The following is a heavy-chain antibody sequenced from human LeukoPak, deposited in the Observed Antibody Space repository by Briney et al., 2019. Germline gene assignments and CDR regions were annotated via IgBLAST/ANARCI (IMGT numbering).Heavy chain of an antibody. V-gene: IGHV1-46*01. J-gene: IGHJ3*02. CDR3: ARDLNDYGDHHAFDI. CDR1: GYTFTSYY. Sequence: ASVKVSCKASGYTFTSYYMHWVRQAPGQGLEWMGIINPSGGSTSYAQKFQGRVTMTRDTSTSTVYMELSSLRSEDTAVYYCARDLNDYGDHHAFDIWGQGTMVTVSS. CDR2: INPSGGST. D-gene: IGHD4-17*01.